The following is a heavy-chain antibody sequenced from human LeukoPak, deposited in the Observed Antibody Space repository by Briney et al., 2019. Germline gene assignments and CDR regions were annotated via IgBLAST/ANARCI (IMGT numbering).Heavy chain of an antibody. V-gene: IGHV3-23*01. CDR2: ISGSGGST. CDR3: ARELAA. CDR1: RFTFNTYA. Sequence: GGSLRLSCAASRFTFNTYAMNWVRQAPGKGLEWVSSISGSGGSTYYVDSVKGRFTISRDNSKNTLYLQMNSLRGDDTAIYYCARELAAWGQGTLVTVSS. J-gene: IGHJ4*02. D-gene: IGHD6-13*01.